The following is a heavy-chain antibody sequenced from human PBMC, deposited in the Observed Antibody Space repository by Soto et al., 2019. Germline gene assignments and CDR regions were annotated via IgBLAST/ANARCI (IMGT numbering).Heavy chain of an antibody. CDR3: ARVPPKGYCSSTSCSDYYGMDV. CDR1: GYTFTSYG. D-gene: IGHD2-2*01. J-gene: IGHJ6*02. V-gene: IGHV1-18*01. Sequence: ASVKVSCKASGYTFTSYGISWVRQAPGQGLEWMGWISAYNGNTNYAQKLQGRVTMTTDTSTSTAYMELRSLRSDDTAVYYCARVPPKGYCSSTSCSDYYGMDVWGQGTTVTVSS. CDR2: ISAYNGNT.